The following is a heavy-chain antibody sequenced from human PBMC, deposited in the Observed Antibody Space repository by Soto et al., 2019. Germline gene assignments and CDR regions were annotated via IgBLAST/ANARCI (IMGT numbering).Heavy chain of an antibody. CDR3: ARDNWNYAADY. CDR1: GYTFTTNH. Sequence: QVQLVQSGAEVKKPGASVKVSCKAPGYTFTTNHLHWVRQAPGQGLEWMGIIYPSDGSTRYAQKFQGRVTMTRDTSTNTFYMDLTSLRYEDTAVYYCARDNWNYAADYWGQGTLVTVSS. J-gene: IGHJ4*02. V-gene: IGHV1-46*01. D-gene: IGHD1-7*01. CDR2: IYPSDGST.